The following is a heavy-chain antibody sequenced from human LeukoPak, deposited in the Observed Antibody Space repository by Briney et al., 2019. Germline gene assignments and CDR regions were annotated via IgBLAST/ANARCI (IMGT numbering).Heavy chain of an antibody. CDR3: ARDGLGRYFGVDY. V-gene: IGHV4-4*07. J-gene: IGHJ4*02. D-gene: IGHD3-3*01. Sequence: SETLSLTCTVSGGSLSNYYWSWIRQPAGKGLEWIGRIHASGSINYSPSLKSRVTRSVDNSKNQFSLKLSSVTAADTALYYCARDGLGRYFGVDYWGQGTLVTVSS. CDR2: IHASGSI. CDR1: GGSLSNYY.